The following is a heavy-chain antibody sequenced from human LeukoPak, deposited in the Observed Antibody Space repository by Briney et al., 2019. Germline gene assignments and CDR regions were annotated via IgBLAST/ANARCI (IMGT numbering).Heavy chain of an antibody. CDR1: GGSFSGYY. CDR3: ARDASDLYGMDV. V-gene: IGHV3-11*01. CDR2: ISGSGGST. Sequence: LSLTCAVYGGSFSGYYWSWVRQAPGKGLEWVSAISGSGGSTYYADSVKGRFTISRDNAKNSLYLQMNSLRAEDTAVYYCARDASDLYGMDVWGQGTTVTVSS. J-gene: IGHJ6*02.